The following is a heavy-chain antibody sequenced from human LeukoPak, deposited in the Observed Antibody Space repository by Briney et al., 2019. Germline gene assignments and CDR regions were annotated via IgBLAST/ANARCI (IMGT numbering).Heavy chain of an antibody. D-gene: IGHD2-15*01. V-gene: IGHV1-46*01. CDR2: ISPSGGST. Sequence: ASVKVSCKAFGYTFTSNYMHWVRQAPGQGPEWMGVISPSGGSTTYAQKFRGRVTITSDRSVSTAYMELSSLRSEDMVVYSCVRAFVVVVAATLDYWGQGTLVTVSS. CDR3: VRAFVVVVAATLDY. CDR1: GYTFTSNY. J-gene: IGHJ4*02.